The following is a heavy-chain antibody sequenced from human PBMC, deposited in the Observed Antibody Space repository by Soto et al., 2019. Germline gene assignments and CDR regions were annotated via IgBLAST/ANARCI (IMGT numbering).Heavy chain of an antibody. D-gene: IGHD3-16*01. CDR2: INTYDGNT. CDR1: GYTFTSYY. J-gene: IGHJ4*02. Sequence: QVRLVQSEGEVKKPGASVKVSCKASGYTFTSYYISPVRQAPGQGLEWMGWINTYDGNTNYAQKLQGRVIMTTDTSTTTAYMELRSLRSDDTAVYYCARGDMITFGGGENSYWGQGTLVTVSS. V-gene: IGHV1-18*01. CDR3: ARGDMITFGGGENSY.